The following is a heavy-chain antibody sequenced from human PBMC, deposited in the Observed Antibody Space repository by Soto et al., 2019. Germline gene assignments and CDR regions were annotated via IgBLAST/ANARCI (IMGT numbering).Heavy chain of an antibody. CDR3: ATGGYYYYYYGMDV. V-gene: IGHV4-30-4*01. CDR2: IYYSGSP. D-gene: IGHD3-16*01. J-gene: IGHJ6*02. Sequence: SETLSLTCTVSGGSISSGDYYWSWIRQPPGKGLEWIGYIYYSGSPYYNPSLKSRVTISVDTSKNQFSLKLSSVTAADTAVYYCATGGYYYYYYGMDVWGQGTTVTVSS. CDR1: GGSISSGDYY.